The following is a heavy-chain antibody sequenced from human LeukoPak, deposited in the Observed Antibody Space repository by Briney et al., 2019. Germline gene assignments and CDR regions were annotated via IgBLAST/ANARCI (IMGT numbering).Heavy chain of an antibody. CDR3: ARALQSRYYYDSSGHPGFDP. V-gene: IGHV1-69*13. Sequence: GASVKVSCKASGGTFSSYAISWVRQAPGQGLEWMGGIIPIFGTANYAQKFQGRVTITADESTSTAYMELSSLRSEDTAVYYCARALQSRYYYDSSGHPGFDPWGQGTLVTVSS. CDR1: GGTFSSYA. CDR2: IIPIFGTA. D-gene: IGHD3-22*01. J-gene: IGHJ5*02.